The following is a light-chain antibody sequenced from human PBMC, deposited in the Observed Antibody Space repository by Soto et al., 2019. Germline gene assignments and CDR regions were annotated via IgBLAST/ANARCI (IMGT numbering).Light chain of an antibody. J-gene: IGKJ3*01. CDR3: QQLNSSPRT. CDR2: SAS. CDR1: QGINTY. V-gene: IGKV1-9*01. Sequence: DIQLTQSPSFLSASVGDRVTITCRASQGINTYLAWYQQKPGKAPDLLIYSASTLFPGVPPRFSGSGSGTDFTLTISSLQPEDFATYYCQQLNSSPRTFGPGTKVDIK.